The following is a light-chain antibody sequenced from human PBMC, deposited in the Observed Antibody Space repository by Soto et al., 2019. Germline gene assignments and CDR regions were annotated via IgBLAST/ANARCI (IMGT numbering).Light chain of an antibody. V-gene: IGKV3-15*01. Sequence: EIVMTQSPATLSVSPGERATLSCRASQSVSSNLAWYQQKPGQPPRLVIYGASTRATGVPARFSGSGSGTEFTLTISSLQSEDFAMYFCQQYGSSPGTFGQGTKVEI. CDR1: QSVSSN. CDR2: GAS. J-gene: IGKJ1*01. CDR3: QQYGSSPGT.